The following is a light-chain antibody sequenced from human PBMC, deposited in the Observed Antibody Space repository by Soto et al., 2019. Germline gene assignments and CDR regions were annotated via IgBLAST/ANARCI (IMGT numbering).Light chain of an antibody. CDR3: LQGTHWPIT. CDR1: QSLVHSDGIAY. V-gene: IGKV2-30*02. Sequence: VVMTKSPLSLRVPLGEPASISCRSNQSLVHSDGIAYFSWFQQRPGRSPRRLIYKVSNRDSGVPARFSGSGSGTDFALKISRVEAEDVGVYYCLQGTHWPITFGQGTRLEIK. J-gene: IGKJ5*01. CDR2: KVS.